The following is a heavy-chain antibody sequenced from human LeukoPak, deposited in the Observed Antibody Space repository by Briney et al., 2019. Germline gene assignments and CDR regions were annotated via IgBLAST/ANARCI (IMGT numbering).Heavy chain of an antibody. V-gene: IGHV4-34*01. J-gene: IGHJ4*02. Sequence: SETLSLTCAVYGGSFSGYYWSWIRQPPGKGLEWIGEINHSGSTNYNPSLKSRVTISVDTSKNQFSLKLSSVTAADTAVYYCARVTGYVIEDYFDYWGQGTLVTVSS. CDR2: INHSGST. CDR3: ARVTGYVIEDYFDY. CDR1: GGSFSGYY. D-gene: IGHD3-22*01.